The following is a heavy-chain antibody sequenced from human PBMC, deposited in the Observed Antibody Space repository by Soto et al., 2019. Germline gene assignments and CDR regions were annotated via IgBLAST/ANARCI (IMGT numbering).Heavy chain of an antibody. Sequence: SETLSLTCAVYGGSFSGYYWSWIRQPPGKGLEWIGEINHSGSTNYNPSLKSRVTISVDTSKNQFSLKLSSVTAADTAVYYCARGLTGTTFYFDYWGQGTLVTVSS. CDR3: ARGLTGTTFYFDY. CDR2: INHSGST. CDR1: GGSFSGYY. J-gene: IGHJ4*02. V-gene: IGHV4-34*01. D-gene: IGHD1-7*01.